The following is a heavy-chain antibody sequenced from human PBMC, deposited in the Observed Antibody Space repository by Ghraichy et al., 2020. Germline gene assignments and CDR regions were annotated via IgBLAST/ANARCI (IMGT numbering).Heavy chain of an antibody. CDR3: ARRCHSTADVPY. V-gene: IGHV4-39*01. D-gene: IGHD2-21*02. J-gene: IGHJ4*02. CDR2: FYYTGDT. Sequence: SETLSLTCTVSGGSFSSSNHYLVWIRQPPGKGLEWVGGFYYTGDTYSNPSLKSRVTISVDTSKNQFSLKLSSVTAADTAVYYCARRCHSTADVPYWGQGTMVTVSS. CDR1: GGSFSSSNHY.